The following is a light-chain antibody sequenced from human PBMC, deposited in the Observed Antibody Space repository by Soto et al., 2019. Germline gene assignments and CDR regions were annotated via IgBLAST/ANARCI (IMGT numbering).Light chain of an antibody. CDR3: QQYGYSPWT. CDR2: GAS. V-gene: IGKV3-20*01. J-gene: IGKJ1*01. Sequence: EIVLTQSPVTLSLSPGERATLSCRASESVNSAYLAWYQHRPAQAPRLLIYGASSRATGVPDRFSGSGSWTEFTLTITRLEPADFALYYCQQYGYSPWTFGLGTKVDIK. CDR1: ESVNSAY.